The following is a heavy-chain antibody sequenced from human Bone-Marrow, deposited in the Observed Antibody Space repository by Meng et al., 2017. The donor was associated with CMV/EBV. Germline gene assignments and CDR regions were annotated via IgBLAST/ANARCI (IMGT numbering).Heavy chain of an antibody. CDR1: GYTFSGYY. CDR3: ARAIVREIILSGWDS. Sequence: SVKVSCKSSGYTFSGYYIDWVRQATGQGREWMGWINPNSGGTNTAQKLQGRVTMTRDTSISTAYMELSRLRSDDTAVYYGARAIVREIILSGWDSWGQGTLVTVSS. J-gene: IGHJ4*02. D-gene: IGHD3-10*01. CDR2: INPNSGGT. V-gene: IGHV1-2*02.